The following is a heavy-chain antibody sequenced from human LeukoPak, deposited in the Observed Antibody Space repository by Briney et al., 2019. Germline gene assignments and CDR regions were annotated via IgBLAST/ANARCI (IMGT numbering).Heavy chain of an antibody. J-gene: IGHJ4*02. D-gene: IGHD4-4*01. CDR2: ISYDGSNK. CDR3: AKSNSALDY. Sequence: GGSLRLSCAASGFTFSSYGMHWVRQAPGKGLEWVAVISYDGSNKYYADSVKGRFTISRDNSKNTLYLQMNSLRAEDTAVYYCAKSNSALDYWGQGTLVTVSS. CDR1: GFTFSSYG. V-gene: IGHV3-30*18.